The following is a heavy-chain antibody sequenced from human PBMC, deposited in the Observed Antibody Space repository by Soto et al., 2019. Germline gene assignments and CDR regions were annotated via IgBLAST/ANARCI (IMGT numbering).Heavy chain of an antibody. J-gene: IGHJ5*02. Sequence: ASVKVSCKASGYTFTSYGISWVRQAPGQGLEWMGWISSYNGNTNYAQKLQDRVTMTTDTSTSTAYMELRSLRSDDTAVYYCARDLVLAVAGSDNWFDPWGQGTLVTVSS. V-gene: IGHV1-18*04. CDR1: GYTFTSYG. CDR2: ISSYNGNT. D-gene: IGHD6-19*01. CDR3: ARDLVLAVAGSDNWFDP.